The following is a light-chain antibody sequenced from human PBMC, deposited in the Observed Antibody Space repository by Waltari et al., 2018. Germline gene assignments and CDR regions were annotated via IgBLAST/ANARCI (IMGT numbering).Light chain of an antibody. V-gene: IGKV3-20*01. CDR3: QHYVRLPAT. CDR1: QSVSRT. J-gene: IGKJ1*01. Sequence: EIVFTQSPGTLSFSPGGRATLSCRASQSVSRTLAWYQQKPGQAPKLLIYGASIRATGIPDRFTGSGSGTDFSLTISSLEPEDFAIYFCQHYVRLPATFGQGTKVEIK. CDR2: GAS.